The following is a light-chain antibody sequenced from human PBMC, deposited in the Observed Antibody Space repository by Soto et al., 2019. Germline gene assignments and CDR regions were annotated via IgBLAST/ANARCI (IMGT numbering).Light chain of an antibody. V-gene: IGLV1-40*01. J-gene: IGLJ3*02. CDR1: NSNLGAGYD. Sequence: QSALTQPPSVSGAPGQRVTLSCTGNNSNLGAGYDVHWYQQLPGAAPKLVIFGNRNRPSGVPERFSGSKSGTSASLAITGLQAEDEAHYYCQAYDYSLTASVFGGGTKLTVL. CDR2: GNR. CDR3: QAYDYSLTASV.